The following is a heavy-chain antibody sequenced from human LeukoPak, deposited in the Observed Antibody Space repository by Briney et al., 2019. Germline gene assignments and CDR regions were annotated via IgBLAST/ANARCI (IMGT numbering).Heavy chain of an antibody. D-gene: IGHD6-13*01. V-gene: IGHV4-34*01. J-gene: IGHJ4*02. CDR2: INHSGST. CDR1: GGSFSGYY. Sequence: SETLSLTCAVYGGSFSGYYWSWIRQPPGKGLEGIGEINHSGSTNYNPSLKSRVTISVDTSKNRFSLKLSSVTAADTAVYYCARVAIAAAAPCDYWGQGTLVTVSS. CDR3: ARVAIAAAAPCDY.